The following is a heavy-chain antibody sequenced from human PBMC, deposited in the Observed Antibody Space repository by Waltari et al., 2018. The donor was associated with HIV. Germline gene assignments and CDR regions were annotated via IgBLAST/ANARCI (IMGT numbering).Heavy chain of an antibody. CDR2: TLWKRGSI. V-gene: IGHV3-9*01. Sequence: SGFTFDAYAMHWVRQVPGKGLEWVSGTLWKRGSIGYAGSVEGRFTMSRDDAKNSLYLHMNNLRPEDTALYYCVRDMGSRTAAASYWGQGTPVTVSS. J-gene: IGHJ4*02. CDR1: GFTFDAYA. D-gene: IGHD6-13*01. CDR3: VRDMGSRTAAASY.